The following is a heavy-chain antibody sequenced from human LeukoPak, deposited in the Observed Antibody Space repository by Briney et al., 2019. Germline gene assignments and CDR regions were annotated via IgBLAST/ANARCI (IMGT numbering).Heavy chain of an antibody. D-gene: IGHD3-10*01. J-gene: IGHJ4*02. Sequence: PGGSLRLSCAASGFTFSSYSMNWVRQAPGKGLEWVSYISSSSSTMYYADSVKGRFTISRDNAKNSLYLQMNSLRAEDTAVYYCARGSHMVRGPGTLGYWGQGTLVTVSS. V-gene: IGHV3-48*01. CDR1: GFTFSSYS. CDR3: ARGSHMVRGPGTLGY. CDR2: ISSSSSTM.